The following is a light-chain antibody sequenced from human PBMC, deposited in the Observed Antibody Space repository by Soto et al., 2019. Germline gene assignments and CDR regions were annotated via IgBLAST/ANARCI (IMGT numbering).Light chain of an antibody. Sequence: QSVLTQPASVSGSPGQSITISCTGTSSDVGGYNYVSWYQQHPGKAPKLMIYEVSNRPSGVPDRFSGSRSGNTASLTISGLQAEDESDYYCISYTSSSTWVFGGGTQLTVL. J-gene: IGLJ3*02. V-gene: IGLV2-14*01. CDR1: SSDVGGYNY. CDR2: EVS. CDR3: ISYTSSSTWV.